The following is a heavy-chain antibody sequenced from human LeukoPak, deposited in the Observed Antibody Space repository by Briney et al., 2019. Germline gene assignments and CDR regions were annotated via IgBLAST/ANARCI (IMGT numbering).Heavy chain of an antibody. CDR1: GFXFSXYE. Sequence: XXGFXFSXYEMNWVRQAPGKGLEWVSYISSSGSTIYYADSVKGRFTISRDNAKNSLYLQMNSLRAEDTAVYYCARDGSSWYGMDVWGKGTTVTVSS. CDR3: ARDGSSWYGMDV. CDR2: ISSSGSTI. V-gene: IGHV3-48*03. D-gene: IGHD6-13*01. J-gene: IGHJ6*04.